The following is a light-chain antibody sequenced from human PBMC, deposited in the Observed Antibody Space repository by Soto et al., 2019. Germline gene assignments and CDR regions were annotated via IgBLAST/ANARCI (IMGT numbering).Light chain of an antibody. CDR2: EVS. Sequence: DVVMTQSPLSLPVTLGQPASISCRSSQSLMHSDGNTYLNWFQQRPGQSPRRLIYEVSDRDSGVPDRFSGSVSGTDFTLKISRVEAEEVGVYYCMQGTRWPWTFGQGTEVEIK. CDR1: QSLMHSDGNTY. CDR3: MQGTRWPWT. V-gene: IGKV2-30*02. J-gene: IGKJ1*01.